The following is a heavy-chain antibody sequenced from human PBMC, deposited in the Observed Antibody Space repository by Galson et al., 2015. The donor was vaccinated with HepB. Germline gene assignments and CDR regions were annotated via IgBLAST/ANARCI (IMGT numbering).Heavy chain of an antibody. Sequence: SVKVPCKASGYTFTSYAMHWVRQAPGQRLEWMGWINAGNGNTKYSQKFQGRVTIIRDTSASTAYMELSSLRSEDTAVYYCARGENYYGSGSYGRSWGQGTLVTVSS. D-gene: IGHD3-10*01. CDR2: INAGNGNT. J-gene: IGHJ5*02. CDR1: GYTFTSYA. CDR3: ARGENYYGSGSYGRS. V-gene: IGHV1-3*01.